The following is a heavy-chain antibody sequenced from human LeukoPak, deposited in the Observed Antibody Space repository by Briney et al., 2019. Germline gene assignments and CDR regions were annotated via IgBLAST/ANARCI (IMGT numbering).Heavy chain of an antibody. CDR2: IIPIFGTA. J-gene: IGHJ5*02. CDR3: ARGWCSSTSCYSGWFDP. V-gene: IGHV1-69*13. CDR1: GGTFSSYA. Sequence: GASVKVSLKASGGTFSSYAISWVRQAPGQGLEWMGGIIPIFGTANYAQKFQGRVTITADECTSTAYMDLSSLRSEDRAVYYCARGWCSSTSCYSGWFDPWGQGTLVTVSS. D-gene: IGHD2-2*01.